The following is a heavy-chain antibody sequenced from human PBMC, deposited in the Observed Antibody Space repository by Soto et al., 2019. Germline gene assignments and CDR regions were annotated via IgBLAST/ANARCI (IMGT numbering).Heavy chain of an antibody. V-gene: IGHV3-21*06. CDR1: GFTFSRYS. J-gene: IGHJ4*02. Sequence: GGSLRLSCAASGFTFSRYSMNWVRQAPGKGLEWVSSISSTTNYIYYGDSMKGRFTISRDNAENSLYLEMNSLRAEDTAVYYCARESEDLTSNFDYWGQGTLVTVSS. CDR2: ISSTTNYI. CDR3: ARESEDLTSNFDY.